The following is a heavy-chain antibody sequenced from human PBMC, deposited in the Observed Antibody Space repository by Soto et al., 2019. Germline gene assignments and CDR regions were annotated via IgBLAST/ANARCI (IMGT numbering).Heavy chain of an antibody. V-gene: IGHV1-69*08. CDR1: GGTFSSYT. CDR3: ARDIPDSSGHYGAFDI. CDR2: IIPILGIA. J-gene: IGHJ3*02. Sequence: QVQLVQSGAEVKKPGSSVKVSCKASGGTFSSYTISWVRQAPGQGLEWMGRIIPILGIANYAQKFQGRVTITAGKSTSTAYMELSSLRSEDTAVYYCARDIPDSSGHYGAFDIWGQGTMVTVSS. D-gene: IGHD3-22*01.